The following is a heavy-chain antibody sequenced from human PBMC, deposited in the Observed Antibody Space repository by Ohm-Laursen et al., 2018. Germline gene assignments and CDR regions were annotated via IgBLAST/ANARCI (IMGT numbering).Heavy chain of an antibody. D-gene: IGHD2-2*02. CDR1: GGSVSSGNYY. CDR2: IYTSGST. Sequence: TLSLTCTVSGGSVSSGNYYWSWIRQPAGKGLEWIGRIYTSGSTNYNPSLKSRVTMSVDTSKNQFSLKLSSVTAADTAVYYCARDTEYCSSTSCYNYFDYWGQGTLVTVSS. CDR3: ARDTEYCSSTSCYNYFDY. V-gene: IGHV4-61*02. J-gene: IGHJ4*02.